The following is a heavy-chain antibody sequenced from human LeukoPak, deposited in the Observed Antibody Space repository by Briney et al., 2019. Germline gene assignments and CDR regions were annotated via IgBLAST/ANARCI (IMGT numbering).Heavy chain of an antibody. CDR1: GVSISSDGYS. D-gene: IGHD3-10*01. V-gene: IGHV4-30-2*01. Sequence: PSQTLSLTCAVSGVSISSDGYSWRWIRQPPGKGLEWIGYIYHSGSTYYNPSLKSRVTILVDRSKNQFSLKMSSVTAADTAVYFCARDGSGSYLPFDIWGQGTMVTVSS. CDR2: IYHSGST. CDR3: ARDGSGSYLPFDI. J-gene: IGHJ3*02.